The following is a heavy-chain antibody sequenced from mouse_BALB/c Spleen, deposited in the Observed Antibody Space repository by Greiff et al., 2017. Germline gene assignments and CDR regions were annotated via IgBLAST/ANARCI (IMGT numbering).Heavy chain of an antibody. J-gene: IGHJ1*01. CDR3: ALYYGSSDWYFDV. V-gene: IGHV14-3*02. CDR2: IDPANGNT. D-gene: IGHD1-1*01. CDR1: GFNIKDTY. Sequence: EVQLHQSGAELVKPGASVKLSCTASGFNIKDTYMHWVKQRPEQGLEWIGRIDPANGNTKYDPKFQGKATITADTSSNTAYLQLSSLTSEDTAVYYCALYYGSSDWYFDVWGAGTTVTVSS.